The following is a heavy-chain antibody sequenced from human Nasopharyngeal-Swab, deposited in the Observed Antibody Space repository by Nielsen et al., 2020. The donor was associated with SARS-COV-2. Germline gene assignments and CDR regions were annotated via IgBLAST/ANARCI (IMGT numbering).Heavy chain of an antibody. V-gene: IGHV3-30*03. CDR3: ARGAAAGTPHYYYYYMDV. J-gene: IGHJ6*03. Sequence: GGSLRLSCAASGFIFSNYGMHWVRQAPGKGLEWVAVTSYDGSNKFYADSVKGRFTISRDNSKNTLYLQMNSLRAEDTAVYYCARGAAAGTPHYYYYYMDVWGKGTTVTVSS. D-gene: IGHD6-13*01. CDR2: TSYDGSNK. CDR1: GFIFSNYG.